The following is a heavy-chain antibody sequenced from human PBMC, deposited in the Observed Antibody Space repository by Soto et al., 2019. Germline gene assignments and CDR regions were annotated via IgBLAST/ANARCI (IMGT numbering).Heavy chain of an antibody. Sequence: QVQLVQSGAEVKKPGSSVQVSCKAYGGTFSSYTLSWVRQAPGQGLGWMGRIIPIIGIANYAQKFQGRVTMTADKSTSTAYRELSSLRSEDTAVYYCSRLMVLDYYYGMDVWGQGTTVTVSS. CDR3: SRLMVLDYYYGMDV. CDR1: GGTFSSYT. J-gene: IGHJ6*02. D-gene: IGHD2-8*01. CDR2: IIPIIGIA. V-gene: IGHV1-69*02.